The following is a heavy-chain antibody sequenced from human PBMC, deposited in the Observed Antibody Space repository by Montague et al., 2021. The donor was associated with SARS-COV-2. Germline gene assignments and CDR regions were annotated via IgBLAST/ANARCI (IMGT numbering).Heavy chain of an antibody. D-gene: IGHD1-1*01. CDR3: ARVQRTTGTTRLGTYYYYYYGRDV. Sequence: SLRLSCAASGFTFSSYWMSWVRQAPGKGLEWVANIKQDGSEKYYVDPVKGRFTISRDNAKNSLYLQMNSLRAEDTAVYYCARVQRTTGTTRLGTYYYYYYGRDVGGQGTTVTVSS. CDR2: IKQDGSEK. J-gene: IGHJ6*02. V-gene: IGHV3-7*01. CDR1: GFTFSSYW.